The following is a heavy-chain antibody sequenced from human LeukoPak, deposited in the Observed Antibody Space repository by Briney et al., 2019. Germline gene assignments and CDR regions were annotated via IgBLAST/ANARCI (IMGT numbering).Heavy chain of an antibody. J-gene: IGHJ4*02. CDR3: ASSKSSSWYPFYLDY. D-gene: IGHD6-13*01. CDR1: GYSFTSYW. Sequence: GASVKISCKGSGYSFTSYWIGWVRQMPGKGLEWMGIIYPGDSDTRYSPSFQGQVTISADKSFSTAYLQWSSLKASDTAIYYCASSKSSSWYPFYLDYWGQGTLVTVSS. CDR2: IYPGDSDT. V-gene: IGHV5-51*01.